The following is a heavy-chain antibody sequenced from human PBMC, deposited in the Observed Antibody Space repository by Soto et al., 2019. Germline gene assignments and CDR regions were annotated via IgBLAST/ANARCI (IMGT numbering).Heavy chain of an antibody. CDR3: ARAVYYYDSSGYVSWFDP. D-gene: IGHD3-22*01. CDR2: INHSGST. Sequence: SETLSLTCAVYGGSFSGYYWSWIRQPPGKGLEWIGEINHSGSTNYNPSLKSRVTISVDTSKNQFSLKLSSVTAADTAVYYCARAVYYYDSSGYVSWFDPWGQGTLVTVS. V-gene: IGHV4-34*01. CDR1: GGSFSGYY. J-gene: IGHJ5*02.